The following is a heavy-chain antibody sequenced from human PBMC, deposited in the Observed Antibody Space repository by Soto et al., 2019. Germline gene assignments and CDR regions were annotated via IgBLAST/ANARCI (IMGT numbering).Heavy chain of an antibody. CDR2: IWYDGSNK. V-gene: IGHV3-33*01. J-gene: IGHJ6*02. D-gene: IGHD2-15*01. CDR1: GFTFSSYG. CDR3: AREAATPVSGMDV. Sequence: GGSLRLSCAASGFTFSSYGMHWVRQAPGKGLEWVAVIWYDGSNKYYADSVKGRFTISRDNSKNTLYLQMNSLRAEDTAVYYCAREAATPVSGMDVWGQGTTVTVSS.